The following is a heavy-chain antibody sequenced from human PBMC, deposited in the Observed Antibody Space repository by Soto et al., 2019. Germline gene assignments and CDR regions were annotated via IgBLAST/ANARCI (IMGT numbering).Heavy chain of an antibody. J-gene: IGHJ4*02. CDR3: ARQKESIAVDPALDY. CDR2: IYYSGST. V-gene: IGHV4-39*01. Sequence: SETLSLTCTVSGGSISSSSYYWGWIRQPPGKGLEWIGSIYYSGSTYYNPSLKSRVTISVDTSKNQFSLKLSSVTAADTAVYYCARQKESIAVDPALDYWGEGTLVTVSS. CDR1: GGSISSSSYY. D-gene: IGHD6-19*01.